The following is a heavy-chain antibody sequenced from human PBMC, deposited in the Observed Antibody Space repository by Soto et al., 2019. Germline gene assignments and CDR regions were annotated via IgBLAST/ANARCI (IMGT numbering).Heavy chain of an antibody. J-gene: IGHJ4*02. V-gene: IGHV1-8*02. CDR1: GYTFTDLD. CDR3: ARGINAGVDY. D-gene: IGHD3-10*01. Sequence: QVQLVESGAEVKQPGASVKVSCKASGYTFTDLDINWVRQTTEQGLEWMGWMRPNTGHSGLAQKFQGRLTLTRDTSINTAYMELSSLRSEDTAIYYCARGINAGVDYWGRGTPVTVSS. CDR2: MRPNTGHS.